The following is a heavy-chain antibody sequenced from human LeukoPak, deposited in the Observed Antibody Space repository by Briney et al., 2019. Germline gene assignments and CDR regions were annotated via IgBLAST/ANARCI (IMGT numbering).Heavy chain of an antibody. CDR1: GGSISSHY. CDR3: ARTTVTTYYYYYYMDV. Sequence: SETLSLTCTVSGGSISSHYWSWIRQPPGKGLEWIGYIYYSGSTNYNPSLKSRVTISVDTSKNQFSLKLSSVTAADTAAYYCARTTVTTYYYYYYMDVWGKGTTVTVSS. D-gene: IGHD4-17*01. J-gene: IGHJ6*03. CDR2: IYYSGST. V-gene: IGHV4-59*11.